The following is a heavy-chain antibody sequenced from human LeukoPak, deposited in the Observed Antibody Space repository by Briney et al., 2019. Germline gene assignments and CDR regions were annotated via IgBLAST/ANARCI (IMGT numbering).Heavy chain of an antibody. CDR1: GFTFSSYW. CDR3: AIIPRAAAGPSARSPFHY. CDR2: INHNGNVN. D-gene: IGHD6-13*01. J-gene: IGHJ4*02. Sequence: PGGSLRLSCAASGFTFSSYWMNWARQAPGKGLEWVASINHNGNVNYYVDSVKGRFTISRDNAKNSLYLQMNSLRAEDTAVYYCAIIPRAAAGPSARSPFHYWGQGTLVTVSS. V-gene: IGHV3-7*01.